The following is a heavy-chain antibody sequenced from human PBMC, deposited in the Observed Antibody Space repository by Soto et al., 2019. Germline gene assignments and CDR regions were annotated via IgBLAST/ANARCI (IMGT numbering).Heavy chain of an antibody. CDR2: IGADNGDT. CDR1: GYTFSTYG. Sequence: QVQLVQSGAEVKKSGASVKVSCKASGYTFSTYGFSWVRQAPGQGLEWMGWIGADNGDTNYAQNFQGRVTMTTDTSTTTSYMELRSLTSDDTAVYFCARDWKGAEGFDPWGQGTLVTVSS. J-gene: IGHJ5*02. CDR3: ARDWKGAEGFDP. D-gene: IGHD1-1*01. V-gene: IGHV1-18*01.